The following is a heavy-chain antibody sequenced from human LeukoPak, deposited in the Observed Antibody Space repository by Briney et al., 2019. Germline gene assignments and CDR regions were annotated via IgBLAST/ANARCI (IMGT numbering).Heavy chain of an antibody. CDR3: ARGWISGAISEHYFEN. J-gene: IGHJ4*02. V-gene: IGHV1-8*01. CDR1: GYTFTSYD. Sequence: ASVKVSCKASGYTFTSYDINWVRQATGQGLEWMGWMSPTTGHTGSAQKFQGRITMTRDTSISTADMELSSVTSEDTAVYFCARGWISGAISEHYFENWGQGTLVTVSS. CDR2: MSPTTGHT. D-gene: IGHD4-23*01.